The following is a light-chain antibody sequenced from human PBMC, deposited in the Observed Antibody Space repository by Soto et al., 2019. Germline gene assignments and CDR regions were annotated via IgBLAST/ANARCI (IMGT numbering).Light chain of an antibody. CDR1: SSNIGAGFV. CDR3: QSYDSSLSGFYV. Sequence: QSVLTQPPSLSGAPGQSVTISCTGSSSNIGAGFVVNWYQQVPGTAPKLLIYANKNRPSGVPDRFSGSKSGTSASLAITGLQAKDEADYYCQSYDSSLSGFYVFGTGTKVTVL. V-gene: IGLV1-40*01. J-gene: IGLJ1*01. CDR2: ANK.